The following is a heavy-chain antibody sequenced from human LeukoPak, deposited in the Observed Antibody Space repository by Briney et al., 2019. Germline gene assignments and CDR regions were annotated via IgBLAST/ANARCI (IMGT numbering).Heavy chain of an antibody. CDR1: GFTFSSYA. Sequence: GRSLRLSCAASGFTFSSYAMHWVRQAPGKGLEWVAVISYDGSNKYYADSVKGRFTISRDNSKNTLYLQMNSLRAEDTAVYYCARDRLGFWSGYYTEAYYYMDVWGKGTTVTVSS. J-gene: IGHJ6*03. V-gene: IGHV3-30-3*01. CDR3: ARDRLGFWSGYYTEAYYYMDV. CDR2: ISYDGSNK. D-gene: IGHD3-3*01.